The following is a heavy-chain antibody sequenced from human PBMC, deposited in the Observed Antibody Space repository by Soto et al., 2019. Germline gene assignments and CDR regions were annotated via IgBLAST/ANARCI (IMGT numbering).Heavy chain of an antibody. Sequence: RGSLRLSCVASGFTFSTYWMTWVRQAPGMGLEWVAGIKEDASEELYVDSVKGRFSVSRDNAKNSLYLQLNSLSAEDTAVYYCATAISSPFSNFDYWGQGSLVTVSS. V-gene: IGHV3-7*01. D-gene: IGHD2-2*01. J-gene: IGHJ4*02. CDR2: IKEDASEE. CDR1: GFTFSTYW. CDR3: ATAISSPFSNFDY.